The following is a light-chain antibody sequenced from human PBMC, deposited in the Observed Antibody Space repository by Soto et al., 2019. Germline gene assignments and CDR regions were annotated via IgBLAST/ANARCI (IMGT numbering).Light chain of an antibody. CDR1: SSDVGGYNY. CDR3: SSYTRSSTLYV. CDR2: DVS. J-gene: IGLJ1*01. Sequence: SVLPQPASVSGSPGQSITISCTGTSSDVGGYNYVSWYQQYPGKAPKVMIYDVSNRPSGVSNRFSGSESGDTASLTISGLQAEDEADYYCSSYTRSSTLYVFGTGTKVTVL. V-gene: IGLV2-14*03.